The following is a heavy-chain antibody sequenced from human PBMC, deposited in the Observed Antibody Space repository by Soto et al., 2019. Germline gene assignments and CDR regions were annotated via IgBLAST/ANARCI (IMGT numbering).Heavy chain of an antibody. J-gene: IGHJ6*02. V-gene: IGHV1-69*06. Sequence: SVKVSCKASGGTFSSYAISWVRQAPGQGLEWMGGIIPIFGTANYAQKFQGRVTITADKSTSTAYMELSSLRSEDTAVYYCARGEQLFYYYYGMDVWGQGTTVTVSS. CDR3: ARGEQLFYYYYGMDV. CDR2: IIPIFGTA. D-gene: IGHD6-6*01. CDR1: GGTFSSYA.